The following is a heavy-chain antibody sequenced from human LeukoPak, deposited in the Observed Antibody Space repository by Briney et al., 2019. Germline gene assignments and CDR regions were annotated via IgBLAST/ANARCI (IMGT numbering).Heavy chain of an antibody. D-gene: IGHD6-19*01. V-gene: IGHV3-30*04. CDR1: GFTFSSYA. CDR3: AREVAVAGRTGYFDL. J-gene: IGHJ2*01. Sequence: GGSLRLSCAASGFTFSSYAMHWVRQAPGKGLEWVAVISYDGSHEYYADSVKGRFTISSDNSKNTLYLQMNSLRPEDTAVYYCAREVAVAGRTGYFDLWGRGTLVTVSS. CDR2: ISYDGSHE.